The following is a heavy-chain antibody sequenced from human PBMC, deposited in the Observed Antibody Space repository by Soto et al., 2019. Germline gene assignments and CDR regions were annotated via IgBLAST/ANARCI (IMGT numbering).Heavy chain of an antibody. CDR3: ARGPPPSSSWFDP. Sequence: QVQLVQSGAEVKKPGSSVKVSCKASGGTFSSYTISWVRQAPGQGLEWMGRIIPILGIANYAQKFQGRVTITAHKSTSTAYMELSSLRSEDTAVYYCARGPPPSSSWFDPWGQGTLVTVSS. CDR1: GGTFSSYT. V-gene: IGHV1-69*02. CDR2: IIPILGIA. D-gene: IGHD6-13*01. J-gene: IGHJ5*02.